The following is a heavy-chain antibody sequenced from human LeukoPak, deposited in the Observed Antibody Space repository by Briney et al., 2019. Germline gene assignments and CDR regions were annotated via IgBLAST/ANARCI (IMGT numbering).Heavy chain of an antibody. CDR1: GGSISSYY. D-gene: IGHD6-19*01. CDR2: IYYSGST. CDR3: AGSTWLALPRY. Sequence: SETLSLTCTVSGGSISSYYWSWIRQPPGKGLEWIGYIYYSGSTNYNPSLKSRVTISVDTSKNQFSLKLSSVTAADTAAYYCAGSTWLALPRYWGQGTLVTISS. V-gene: IGHV4-59*01. J-gene: IGHJ4*02.